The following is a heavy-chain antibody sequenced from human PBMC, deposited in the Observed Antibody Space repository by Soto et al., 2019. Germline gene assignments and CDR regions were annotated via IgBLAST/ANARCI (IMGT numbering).Heavy chain of an antibody. J-gene: IGHJ2*01. Sequence: QVQLQQWGAGLLKPSETLSLTCTVYGGSLSAYYWSWVRQPPGKGLEWTGEINLGGSANYNPSLKIRVTISLDTSKNQFSLRLTSVTAADTAVYYCARVHAFIRHFDLWGRGTLVTVSS. CDR3: ARVHAFIRHFDL. V-gene: IGHV4-34*02. D-gene: IGHD3-16*01. CDR1: GGSLSAYY. CDR2: INLGGSA.